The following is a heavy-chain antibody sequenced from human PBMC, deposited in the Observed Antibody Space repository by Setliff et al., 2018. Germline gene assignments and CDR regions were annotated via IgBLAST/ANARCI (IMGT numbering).Heavy chain of an antibody. Sequence: GGSLRLSCAASGFIFSDHYLDWVRQAPGRGLEWVARTRDRAHSYSTEYAASAKGRFFISRDNSNNLLFLQMNSLRAEDTAIYYCARANTTGYYYFDYWGQGTLVTVSS. J-gene: IGHJ4*02. CDR1: GFIFSDHY. D-gene: IGHD3-9*01. V-gene: IGHV3-72*01. CDR3: ARANTTGYYYFDY. CDR2: TRDRAHSYST.